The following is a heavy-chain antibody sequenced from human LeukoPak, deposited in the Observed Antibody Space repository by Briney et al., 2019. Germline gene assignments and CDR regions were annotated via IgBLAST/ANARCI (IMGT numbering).Heavy chain of an antibody. J-gene: IGHJ4*02. CDR1: GYTFTSYG. CDR3: ATQPYGDYVYY. V-gene: IGHV1-18*01. D-gene: IGHD4-17*01. CDR2: ISAYNGNT. Sequence: ASVKVSCKASGYTFTSYGIIWVRQAPGQGLEWMGWISAYNGNTNYAQKLQGRVTMTTDTSTSTAYMELRSLRSDDTAVYYCATQPYGDYVYYWGQGTLVTVSS.